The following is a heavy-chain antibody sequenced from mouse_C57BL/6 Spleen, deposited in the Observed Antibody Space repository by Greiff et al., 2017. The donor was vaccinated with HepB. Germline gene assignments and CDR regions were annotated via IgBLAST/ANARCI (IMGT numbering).Heavy chain of an antibody. J-gene: IGHJ1*03. CDR2: INYDGSST. Sequence: EVQVVESEGGLVQPGSSMKLSCTASGFTFSDYYMAWVRQVPEKGLEWVANINYDGSSTYYLDSLKSRFIISRDNAKNILYLQMSSLKSEDTATYYCARRAGTGYFDVWGTGTTVTVSS. D-gene: IGHD3-3*01. V-gene: IGHV5-16*01. CDR1: GFTFSDYY. CDR3: ARRAGTGYFDV.